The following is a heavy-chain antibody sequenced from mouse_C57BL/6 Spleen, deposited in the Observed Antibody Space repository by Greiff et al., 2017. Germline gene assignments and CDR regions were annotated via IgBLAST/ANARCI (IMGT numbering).Heavy chain of an antibody. D-gene: IGHD1-1*01. CDR3: ARSYYGSSYLFDY. CDR1: GYSFTSYY. CDR2: IYPGSGNT. V-gene: IGHV1-66*01. Sequence: VQLQESGPELVKPGASVKISCKASGYSFTSYYIHWVKQRPGQGLAWIGWIYPGSGNTKYNEKFKGKATLTADTSSSTAYMQLSSLTSEDSAVYYCARSYYGSSYLFDYWGQGTTLTVSS. J-gene: IGHJ2*01.